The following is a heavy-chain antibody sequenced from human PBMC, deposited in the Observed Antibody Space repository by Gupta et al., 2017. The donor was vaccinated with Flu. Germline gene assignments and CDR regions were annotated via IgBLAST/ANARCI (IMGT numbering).Heavy chain of an antibody. J-gene: IGHJ6*02. CDR2: ISHDGSIR. Sequence: QEQVVESGGDVVQPGRSLRLSCAASGFSFSNYGIHWVRQAPGKGLEWVASISHDGSIRNYADSVQGRFTISRDNSESRLYLQMSSLRIEDTAVYYCAKDWRWNHNSYGMNVWGQGTTVTVSS. CDR3: AKDWRWNHNSYGMNV. V-gene: IGHV3-30*18. D-gene: IGHD3-10*01. CDR1: GFSFSNYG.